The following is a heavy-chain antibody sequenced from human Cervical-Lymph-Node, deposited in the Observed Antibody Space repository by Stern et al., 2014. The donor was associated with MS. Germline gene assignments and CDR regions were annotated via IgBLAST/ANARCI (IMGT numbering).Heavy chain of an antibody. Sequence: VQLVESGSEWKKPGASVKVSCKASGYTFSGYSLNWVRQAPGQGLEWMGWINTNSGNPTDAQGFTGRFAFSLDTSVSTAYLQISSLKTEDTGIYFCARFVDYPMGRVFDVWGQGTQVTVSS. CDR2: INTNSGNP. J-gene: IGHJ4*02. CDR3: ARFVDYPMGRVFDV. V-gene: IGHV7-4-1*02. D-gene: IGHD3-10*01. CDR1: GYTFSGYS.